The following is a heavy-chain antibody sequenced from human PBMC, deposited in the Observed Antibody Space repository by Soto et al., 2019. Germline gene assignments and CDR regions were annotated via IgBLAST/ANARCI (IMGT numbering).Heavy chain of an antibody. CDR3: ARVGTVVRAQWYGMDV. CDR1: GGSISSGGYY. Sequence: QVQLQESGPGLVKPSQTLSLTCTVSGGSISSGGYYWSWIRQHPGKGLEWIGYIYYSGSTYYNPSVKRRVTMPVATYKHQFSLQLSSVTAADTAVYYCARVGTVVRAQWYGMDVWGQGTTVTVSS. V-gene: IGHV4-31*03. J-gene: IGHJ6*02. D-gene: IGHD2-15*01. CDR2: IYYSGST.